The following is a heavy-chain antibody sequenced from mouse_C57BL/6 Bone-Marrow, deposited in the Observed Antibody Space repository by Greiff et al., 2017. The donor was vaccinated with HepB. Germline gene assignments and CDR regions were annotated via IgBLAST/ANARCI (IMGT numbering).Heavy chain of an antibody. CDR3: SRGAFIATVVRGPHFDY. Sequence: VQLVESGAELVKPGASVKISCKASGYAFSSYRMNWVKQRPGKGLEWIGQFYPGDGDINYNGKFKGKATLTADKSSSTAYMQLSSLTSEGSAVYFFSRGAFIATVVRGPHFDYWGQGTTLTVSS. J-gene: IGHJ2*01. V-gene: IGHV1-80*01. D-gene: IGHD1-1*01. CDR1: GYAFSSYR. CDR2: FYPGDGDI.